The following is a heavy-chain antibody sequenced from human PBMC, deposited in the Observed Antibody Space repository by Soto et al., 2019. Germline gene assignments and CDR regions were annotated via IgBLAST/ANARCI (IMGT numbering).Heavy chain of an antibody. CDR2: IFSDNER. D-gene: IGHD1-1*01. V-gene: IGHV2-26*01. J-gene: IGHJ6*02. CDR1: GFSLTTGKMD. CDR3: ARMNVDSYHMYYGMAV. Sequence: GPTLVNPTETFTLTCPLSGFSLTTGKMDVSWIRQPPGKALEWLAHIFSDNERSYSTSLQGRLTISTDTSGSQVVLSMTNVDPVDTATYYCARMNVDSYHMYYGMAVWG.